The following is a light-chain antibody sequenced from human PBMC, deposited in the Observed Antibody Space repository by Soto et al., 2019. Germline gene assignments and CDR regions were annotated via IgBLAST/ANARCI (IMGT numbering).Light chain of an antibody. CDR1: QSVSSNY. V-gene: IGKV3-20*01. J-gene: IGKJ1*01. Sequence: EIVLTQSPDTLSLSPGERATLSCRASQSVSSNYLAWYQQKPGQAPRLLVYGASTRAAGIPDRFSGSGSGTDFTLTISRLEPEDFGVYYCQQYGSSPRTFGQGTKVEIK. CDR3: QQYGSSPRT. CDR2: GAS.